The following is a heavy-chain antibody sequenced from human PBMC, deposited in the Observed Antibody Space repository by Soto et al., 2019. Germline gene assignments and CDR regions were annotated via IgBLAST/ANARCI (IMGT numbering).Heavy chain of an antibody. CDR1: GGSFSGYY. J-gene: IGHJ4*02. CDR2: INHSGST. CDR3: ARVRGRWLQLRPFDY. V-gene: IGHV4-34*01. Sequence: SETLSLTCAVYGGSFSGYYWSWIRQPPGKGLEWIGEINHSGSTNYNPSLKSRVTISVDTSKNQFSLKLSSVTAADTAVYYCARVRGRWLQLRPFDYWGQGTLVTVSS. D-gene: IGHD5-12*01.